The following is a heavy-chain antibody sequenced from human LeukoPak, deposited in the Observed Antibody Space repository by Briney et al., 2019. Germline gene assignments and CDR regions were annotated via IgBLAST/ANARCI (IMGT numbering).Heavy chain of an antibody. D-gene: IGHD2-21*02. V-gene: IGHV4-59*01. CDR1: GGSISSYY. CDR3: ARVSRSGGDWRALDY. J-gene: IGHJ4*02. CDR2: IYYSGST. Sequence: SGTLSLTCTVSGGSISSYYWSWIRQPPGKGLEWIGYIYYSGSTNYNPSLKSRVTISVDTSKNQFSLKLSSVTAADTAVYYCARVSRSGGDWRALDYWGQGTLVTVSS.